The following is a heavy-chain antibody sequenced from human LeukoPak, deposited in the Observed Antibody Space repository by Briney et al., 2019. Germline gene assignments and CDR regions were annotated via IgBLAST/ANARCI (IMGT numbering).Heavy chain of an antibody. CDR1: GGSVSSGTYY. Sequence: SETLSLTCTVSGGSVSSGTYYWSWIRQPPGKRLEWIGYIYYSGITNYNPSLKSRVTISVDASKNQFSLKLSSVTAADTAVYYCASSESYRFDYWGQGTLVTVSS. CDR3: ASSESYRFDY. J-gene: IGHJ4*02. CDR2: IYYSGIT. D-gene: IGHD1-26*01. V-gene: IGHV4-61*01.